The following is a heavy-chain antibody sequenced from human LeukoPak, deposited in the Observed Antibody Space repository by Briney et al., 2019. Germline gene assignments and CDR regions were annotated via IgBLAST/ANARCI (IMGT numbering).Heavy chain of an antibody. D-gene: IGHD2-21*02. V-gene: IGHV3-43*02. J-gene: IGHJ5*02. CDR2: IRGDGGTT. CDR3: AKAPYCGGDCYYGDWFDP. CDR1: GFTFDDYA. Sequence: GGSLRLSCAASGFTFDDYAMHWVRQAPGKGLGWVALIRGDGGTTYYADSVKGRFTISRDNSKNSLYLQMNSLRTEDAALYYCAKAPYCGGDCYYGDWFDPWGQGTLVTVSS.